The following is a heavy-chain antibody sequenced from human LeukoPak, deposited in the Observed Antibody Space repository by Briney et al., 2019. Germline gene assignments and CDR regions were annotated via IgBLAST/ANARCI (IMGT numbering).Heavy chain of an antibody. Sequence: ASVRVSCKASGYTFTGYYMHWVRQAPGQGLEWMGRINPNSGGTNYAQKFQGRVTMTRDTSISTAYMELSRLRSDDTAVYYCAGFIVGATPDAFDIWGQGTMVTVSS. V-gene: IGHV1-2*06. CDR3: AGFIVGATPDAFDI. CDR2: INPNSGGT. CDR1: GYTFTGYY. D-gene: IGHD1-26*01. J-gene: IGHJ3*02.